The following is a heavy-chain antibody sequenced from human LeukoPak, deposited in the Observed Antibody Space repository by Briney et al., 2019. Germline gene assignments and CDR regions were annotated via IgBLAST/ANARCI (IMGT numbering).Heavy chain of an antibody. D-gene: IGHD2-2*01. CDR2: IYHSGST. CDR1: GGSISSGGYY. V-gene: IGHV4-30-2*01. Sequence: SETLSLTCTVSGGSISSGGYYWSWIRQPPGKGLEWIGYIYHSGSTYYNPSLKSRVTISVDRSKNQFSLKLSSVTAADTAVYYCARDCSSTSCLPADAFDIWGQGTMVTVSS. J-gene: IGHJ3*02. CDR3: ARDCSSTSCLPADAFDI.